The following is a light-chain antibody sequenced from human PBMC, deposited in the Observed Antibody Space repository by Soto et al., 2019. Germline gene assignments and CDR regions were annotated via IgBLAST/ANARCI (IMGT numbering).Light chain of an antibody. CDR2: AAS. V-gene: IGKV3-20*01. J-gene: IGKJ4*01. CDR1: ETVSSSF. Sequence: LTQCPCTLSGSPGEETTLAFSASETVSSSFLAWYQQKPGQAPRLLIYAASSRATGIPDRFSGSGSGTDFSLTISRLEPEDFAVYYCQQYFGAPLTFGGGTKVDIK. CDR3: QQYFGAPLT.